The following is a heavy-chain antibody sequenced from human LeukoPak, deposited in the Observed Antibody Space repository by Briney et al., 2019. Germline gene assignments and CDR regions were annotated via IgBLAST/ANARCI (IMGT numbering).Heavy chain of an antibody. V-gene: IGHV4-59*08. CDR2: IYYSGST. Sequence: SETLSLTCTVSGGSISSYYWSWIRQPPGKGLEWIGYIYYSGSTNYNPSLKSRVTISVDTSKNQFSLKLSSVIAADTAVYYCARRDILTGYFPYWGQGTLVTVSS. CDR3: ARRDILTGYFPY. D-gene: IGHD3-9*01. J-gene: IGHJ4*02. CDR1: GGSISSYY.